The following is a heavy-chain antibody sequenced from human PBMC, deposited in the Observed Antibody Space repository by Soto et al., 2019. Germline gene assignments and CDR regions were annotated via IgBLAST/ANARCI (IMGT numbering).Heavy chain of an antibody. CDR3: AHNRFRYSGSGSYEFSGSDY. J-gene: IGHJ4*02. D-gene: IGHD3-10*01. CDR1: GFSLSTSGVG. Sequence: SGPTLVKPTQTLTLTCTFSGFSLSTSGVGVGWIRQPPGKALEWLALTYWDDDKRYSPSLKSRLTLTKDTSKNQVVLTMTNMDPVDTATYYCAHNRFRYSGSGSYEFSGSDYWGQGTLVTVSS. V-gene: IGHV2-5*02. CDR2: TYWDDDK.